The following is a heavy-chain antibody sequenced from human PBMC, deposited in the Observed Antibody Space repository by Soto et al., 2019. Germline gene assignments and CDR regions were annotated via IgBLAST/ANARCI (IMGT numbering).Heavy chain of an antibody. J-gene: IGHJ4*02. CDR3: VREGGSYYYFDY. Sequence: EVQLVESGGGLVKPGGSLRLSCAASGFTFSSYSMNWVRQAPGKGLEWVSSISSSSSYIYYVDSVKGRFTISRDNAKNSLYLQMNSLRAEDTAVYYCVREGGSYYYFDYWGQGILVTVSS. V-gene: IGHV3-21*01. CDR2: ISSSSSYI. CDR1: GFTFSSYS. D-gene: IGHD1-26*01.